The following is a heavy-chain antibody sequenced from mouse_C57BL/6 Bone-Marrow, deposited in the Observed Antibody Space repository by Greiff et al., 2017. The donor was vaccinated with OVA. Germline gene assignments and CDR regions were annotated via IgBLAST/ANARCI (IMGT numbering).Heavy chain of an antibody. CDR3: ARGYYGSSYNYFDY. D-gene: IGHD1-1*01. CDR1: GYTFTSYW. J-gene: IGHJ2*01. CDR2: IHPNSGST. Sequence: QVQLQQPGAELVKPGASVKLSCKASGYTFTSYWIHWVKQRPGQGLEWIGMIHPNSGSTNYNEKFKSKATLTVDKSSSTAYMQLSSLTSEDSAVYYCARGYYGSSYNYFDYWGQGTTLTVSS. V-gene: IGHV1-64*01.